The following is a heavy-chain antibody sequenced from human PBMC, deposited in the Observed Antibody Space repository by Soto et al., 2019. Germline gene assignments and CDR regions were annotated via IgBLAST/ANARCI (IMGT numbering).Heavy chain of an antibody. CDR3: ARQRAQPVLDY. Sequence: PSETLSLTCTVSGGSISRTSYYWAWIRQPPGKGLEWLGSIHYSGSTYYNPSLKSRVTISVDTSKNQFSPKLSSVTAADTAVYYCARQRAQPVLDYWGQGTLVTVS. CDR1: GGSISRTSYY. J-gene: IGHJ4*02. D-gene: IGHD6-13*01. V-gene: IGHV4-39*01. CDR2: IHYSGST.